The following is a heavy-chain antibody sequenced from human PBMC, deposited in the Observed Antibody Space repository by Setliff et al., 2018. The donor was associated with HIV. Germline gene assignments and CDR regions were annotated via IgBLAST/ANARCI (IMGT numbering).Heavy chain of an antibody. Sequence: GGSLRLSCAASGFTFSNFAMSWVRLTPGKGLEWLSSITNRSDTLYIDSVKGRFIISRDNAKNSLYLQMNSLRAEDTAVYYCARGDFYDSSGYFTDAFDIWGQGTMVTVSS. V-gene: IGHV3-21*04. CDR1: GFTFSNFA. CDR2: ITNRSDT. J-gene: IGHJ3*02. D-gene: IGHD3-22*01. CDR3: ARGDFYDSSGYFTDAFDI.